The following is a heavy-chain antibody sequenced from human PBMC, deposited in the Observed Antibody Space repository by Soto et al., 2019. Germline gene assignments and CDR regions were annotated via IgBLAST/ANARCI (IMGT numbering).Heavy chain of an antibody. Sequence: GPSLRLSCAASGFTFSDQGIHLVRQAPGDGLMCVSRINTAACTTSCADSVMGRVTISRDEVNNTLFLQMNRLRAEDTAIYYCVPVPLGGDSGYDYWGQVT. CDR2: INTAACTT. D-gene: IGHD2-21*01. CDR1: GFTFSDQG. CDR3: VPVPLGGDSGYDY. J-gene: IGHJ4*02. V-gene: IGHV3-74*01.